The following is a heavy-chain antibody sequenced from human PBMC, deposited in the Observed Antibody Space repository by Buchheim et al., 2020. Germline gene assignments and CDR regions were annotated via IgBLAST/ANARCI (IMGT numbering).Heavy chain of an antibody. D-gene: IGHD2-15*01. CDR2: INHSGST. V-gene: IGHV4-34*01. CDR3: ARTHSLPTLPNTPGAIIDY. Sequence: QVQLQQWGAGLLKPSETLSLTCAVYGGSFSGYYWSWIRQPPGKGLEWIGEINHSGSTNYNPSLKSRVTISVDTSKNQFSLKLSSVTAADTAVYYCARTHSLPTLPNTPGAIIDYWGQGTL. CDR1: GGSFSGYY. J-gene: IGHJ4*02.